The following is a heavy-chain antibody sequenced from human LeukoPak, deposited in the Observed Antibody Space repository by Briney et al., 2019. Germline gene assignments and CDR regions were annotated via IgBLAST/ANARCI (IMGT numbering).Heavy chain of an antibody. CDR2: MNSSSSEI. Sequence: GGSLRLSCAVSGCSFSSYSMYWGCLAQQPGQGWESSMNSSSSEINYADPVTGRFTIPTDNAKNSLYLQMNSLRAEYTAVYYCARDRGVYLSNGVCYVPYYYYYGTDVSGQGSTVTVSS. CDR1: GCSFSSYS. J-gene: IGHJ6*02. V-gene: IGHV3-21*01. D-gene: IGHD2-8*01. CDR3: ARDRGVYLSNGVCYVPYYYYYGTDV.